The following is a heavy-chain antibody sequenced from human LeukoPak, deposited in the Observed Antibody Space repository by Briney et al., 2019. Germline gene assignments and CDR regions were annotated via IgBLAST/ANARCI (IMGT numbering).Heavy chain of an antibody. CDR3: ARDKGSWYGPNNDY. CDR1: GFTFSSYS. V-gene: IGHV3-21*01. CDR2: ISSSSSYI. D-gene: IGHD6-13*01. Sequence: GGSLRLSCAASGFTFSSYSMNWVRQAPGKGLVWVSSISSSSSYIYYADSVKGRFTISRDNAKNSLYLQMNSLRAEDTAVYYCARDKGSWYGPNNDYWGQGTLVTVSS. J-gene: IGHJ4*02.